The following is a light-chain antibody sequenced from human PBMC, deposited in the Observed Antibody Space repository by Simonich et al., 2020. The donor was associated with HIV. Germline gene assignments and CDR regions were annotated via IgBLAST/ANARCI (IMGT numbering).Light chain of an antibody. Sequence: QLVLTQSPSASASLGASVKLTCTLSSGHSSYAVAWHQQLPEKGPRYLMKLNSDGTHNTGDGIPDRFSGSSSGAERYLTIASLQSEDEDDYCCQTWGTGIRVFGGGTKLTVL. CDR3: QTWGTGIRV. CDR1: SGHSSYA. V-gene: IGLV4-69*01. CDR2: LNSDGTH. J-gene: IGLJ3*02.